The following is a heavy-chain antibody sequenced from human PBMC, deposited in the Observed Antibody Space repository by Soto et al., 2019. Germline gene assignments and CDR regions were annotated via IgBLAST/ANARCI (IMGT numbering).Heavy chain of an antibody. CDR3: ARQKQTTIGVKTGVQYYFDY. CDR2: IYPRDSDT. D-gene: IGHD1-1*01. J-gene: IGHJ4*02. Sequence: VESLKISCKGSGYSFTNYWIAWVRQMPGKGLEWMGIIYPRDSDTEYSPSFQGQVTISADRSISTAYLQWSSLKASDAAIYYCARQKQTTIGVKTGVQYYFDYWGQGTRVTVSS. V-gene: IGHV5-51*01. CDR1: GYSFTNYW.